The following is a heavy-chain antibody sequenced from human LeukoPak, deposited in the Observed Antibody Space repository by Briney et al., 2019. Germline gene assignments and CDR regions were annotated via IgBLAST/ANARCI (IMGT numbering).Heavy chain of an antibody. CDR1: GGSISSYY. Sequence: SETLSLTCTVSGGSISSYYWSWIRQPPGKGLEWIGYIYCSGSTNYNPSLKSRVTISVDTSKNQFSLKLSSVTAADTAVYYCAREYYYGSGSYSHDAFDIWGQGTMVTVSS. J-gene: IGHJ3*02. CDR3: AREYYYGSGSYSHDAFDI. D-gene: IGHD3-10*01. V-gene: IGHV4-59*01. CDR2: IYCSGST.